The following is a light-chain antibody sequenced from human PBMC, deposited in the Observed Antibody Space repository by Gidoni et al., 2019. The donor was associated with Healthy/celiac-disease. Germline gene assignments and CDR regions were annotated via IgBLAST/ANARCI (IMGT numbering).Light chain of an antibody. Sequence: DIVMTQSPLSLPVTPGEPASISCRSSQSLLHSNGYNYLDWYLQKPGQSPQLLIYLGSNRASGVPDRFSGRGSGTDFTLKISRVEAEDVGVYYCMQALQTPLFTVGPGTKVDIK. V-gene: IGKV2-28*01. CDR2: LGS. J-gene: IGKJ3*01. CDR3: MQALQTPLFT. CDR1: QSLLHSNGYNY.